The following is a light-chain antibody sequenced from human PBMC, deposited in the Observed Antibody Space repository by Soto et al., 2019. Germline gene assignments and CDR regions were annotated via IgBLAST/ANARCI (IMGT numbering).Light chain of an antibody. V-gene: IGLV2-14*01. CDR3: SSYTTISTLEV. CDR1: SSDAGGYNY. CDR2: EVS. J-gene: IGLJ3*02. Sequence: QSALTQPASVSGSPGQSITISCTGTSSDAGGYNYVSWYQQHPGKAPKLMIYEVSNRPSGVSNRFSGSKSGNTASLTISGLQAEDEADYYCSSYTTISTLEVFGGGTKVTVL.